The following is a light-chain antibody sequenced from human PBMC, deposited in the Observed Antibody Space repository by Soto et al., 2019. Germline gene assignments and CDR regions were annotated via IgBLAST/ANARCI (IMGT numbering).Light chain of an antibody. V-gene: IGKV4-1*01. CDR3: QQYYSTPPRT. Sequence: DIVMTQSPDSLAVSLGERATINCKSSQSVLYSSNNKNYLAWYQQKPGQPPKLLIYWASTRESGVPDRFSGSGSETDFPLTISSLQAEDVADYYCQQYYSTPPRTFGQGTKVEIK. J-gene: IGKJ1*01. CDR2: WAS. CDR1: QSVLYSSNNKNY.